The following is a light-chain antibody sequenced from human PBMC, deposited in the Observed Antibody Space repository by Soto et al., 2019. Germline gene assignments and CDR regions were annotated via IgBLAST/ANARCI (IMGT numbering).Light chain of an antibody. CDR2: DAY. Sequence: DIQMTQSPSILSASVGDSVTITCRASQIISSRWSCYQQKPGKAPKLLIYDAYILESGVTQRFSCSGSGTEFTLTISSLQPDDFATYYCQQYNSYSLTFGGGTKVEIK. CDR3: QQYNSYSLT. V-gene: IGKV1-5*01. J-gene: IGKJ4*01. CDR1: QIISSR.